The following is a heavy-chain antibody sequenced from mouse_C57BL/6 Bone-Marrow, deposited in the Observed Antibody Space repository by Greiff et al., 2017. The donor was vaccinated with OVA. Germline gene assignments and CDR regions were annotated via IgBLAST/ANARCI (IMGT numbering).Heavy chain of an antibody. CDR3: ARITTVVEEDFDV. J-gene: IGHJ1*03. CDR2: IYPSDSET. Sequence: QVQLQQPGAELVRPGSSVKLSCKASGYTFTSYWMDWVKQRPGQGLEWIGNIYPSDSETHYNQKFKDKATLTVDESSSTAYMQLSSLTPEDSAVYYCARITTVVEEDFDVWGTGTTVTVSS. D-gene: IGHD1-1*01. V-gene: IGHV1-61*01. CDR1: GYTFTSYW.